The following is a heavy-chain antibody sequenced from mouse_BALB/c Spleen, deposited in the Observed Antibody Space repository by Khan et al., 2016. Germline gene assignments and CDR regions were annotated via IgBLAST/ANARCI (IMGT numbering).Heavy chain of an antibody. CDR1: GFNIKDAY. D-gene: IGHD3-3*01. CDR2: IDPANVNT. J-gene: IGHJ3*01. V-gene: IGHV14-3*02. CDR3: SDLGQY. Sequence: VQLQQSGAELVKPGASLKLSCTVSGFNIKDAYILWVIQRPEQGLEWIGRIDPANVNTKYDPKFQGKATITADTSSNTAYLQHSSLTSEDTAVYYCSDLGQYWGQGTLVTVSA.